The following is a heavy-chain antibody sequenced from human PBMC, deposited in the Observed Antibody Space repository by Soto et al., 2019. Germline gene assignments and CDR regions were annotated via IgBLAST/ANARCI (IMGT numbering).Heavy chain of an antibody. D-gene: IGHD4-17*01. CDR1: CYTFATST. J-gene: IGHJ4*02. CDR3: AIADYGDDDY. Sequence: QLQLVQSGPEAKKPGASVKVSCKASCYTFATSTISWLRQAPGQGPEWMGWIKAYSGNTNYAQKLQGRFTMTTDTSTSTAYMELRSLTTDDTAIYYCAIADYGDDDYWGQGTLVTVSS. CDR2: IKAYSGNT. V-gene: IGHV1-18*01.